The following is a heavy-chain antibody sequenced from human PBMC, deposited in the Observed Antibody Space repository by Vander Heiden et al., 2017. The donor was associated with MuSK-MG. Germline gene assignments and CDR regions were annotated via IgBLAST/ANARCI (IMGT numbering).Heavy chain of an antibody. CDR3: ARESSSSAVGILDH. CDR2: VSWDGSIT. Sequence: VHLVESGGAVMQPGGSVRLSCSASGFTFDDVVLHWFRQAPGKGLEWVSLVSWDGSITNYAGSVKGRFTISRDNRKNFVYLQMNRLTFEDTALYYCARESSSSAVGILDHWGQGTLVSVPS. CDR1: GFTFDDVV. J-gene: IGHJ1*01. V-gene: IGHV3-43*01. D-gene: IGHD6-25*01.